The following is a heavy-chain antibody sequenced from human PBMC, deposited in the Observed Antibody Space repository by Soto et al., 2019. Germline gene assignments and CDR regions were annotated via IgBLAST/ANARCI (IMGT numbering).Heavy chain of an antibody. V-gene: IGHV3-30*18. CDR1: GFTFISFG. D-gene: IGHD6-13*01. J-gene: IGHJ6*02. Sequence: QVQLVESGGGVIQPGTSLSLSCGSSGFTFISFGMYWVRQAPGKGLEWVAVVSYDGNHKYYADSVKGRFTVSRDNAKNMLYLQMNSLRGEDTAVYYCAKDVGQQLVLNYGMDVWGQGTTVTVSS. CDR3: AKDVGQQLVLNYGMDV. CDR2: VSYDGNHK.